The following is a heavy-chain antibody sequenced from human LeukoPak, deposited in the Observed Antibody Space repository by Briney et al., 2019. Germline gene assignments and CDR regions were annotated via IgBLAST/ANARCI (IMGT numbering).Heavy chain of an antibody. CDR3: AKDRLGALLYFDS. Sequence: GGSLRLSCAASGFTFSSYGMHWVRQAPGKGLEWVSAISGSGGTTYYADSVKGRFTISRDNSMNTLYLQMNSLRAEDTAVYSCAKDRLGALLYFDSWGQGTLVTVSS. CDR2: ISGSGGTT. CDR1: GFTFSSYG. D-gene: IGHD1-26*01. V-gene: IGHV3-23*01. J-gene: IGHJ4*02.